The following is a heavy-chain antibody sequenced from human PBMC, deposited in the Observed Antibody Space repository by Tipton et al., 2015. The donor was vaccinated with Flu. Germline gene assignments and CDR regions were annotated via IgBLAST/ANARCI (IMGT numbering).Heavy chain of an antibody. CDR2: IKQEGSEK. CDR1: GFTLSSYW. J-gene: IGHJ4*02. Sequence: QLVQSGGGLVQPGGSLRLSCAASGFTLSSYWMSWVRQAPGKGLEWVANIKQEGSEKYYVDSVKGRFTIARDNAKNSLYLQMNSLRVEDTAVYYCVRSIAAVGSRWGQGTLVTVSS. D-gene: IGHD6-13*01. V-gene: IGHV3-7*01. CDR3: VRSIAAVGSR.